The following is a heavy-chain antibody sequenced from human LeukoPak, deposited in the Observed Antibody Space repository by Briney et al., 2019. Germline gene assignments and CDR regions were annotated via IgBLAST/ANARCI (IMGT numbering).Heavy chain of an antibody. CDR2: ISSSSSYI. CDR3: ARQALFMVRGLISAFDI. Sequence: PGGSLRLSCAASGFTYSTYSMNWVRQAPGKGLEWVSSISSSSSYIYYADSVKGRFTVSRDNAKNSLFLQVDSLRAEDTAVYYCARQALFMVRGLISAFDIWGQGTKVTVSS. V-gene: IGHV3-21*04. D-gene: IGHD3-10*01. CDR1: GFTYSTYS. J-gene: IGHJ3*02.